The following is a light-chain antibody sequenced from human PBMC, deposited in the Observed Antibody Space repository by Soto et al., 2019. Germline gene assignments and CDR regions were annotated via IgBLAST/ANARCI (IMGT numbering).Light chain of an antibody. CDR1: QNVLFSSNNKNY. CDR3: QQYYATPHT. Sequence: DIVMTQSPDSLTVFLGERATINCKSSQNVLFSSNNKNYLAWYQQKPGQPPKLLFYWASTRESGVPDRFSGSGSGTDFTLNISNLQAEDVAVYYCQQYYATPHTFGQGTKLEI. J-gene: IGKJ2*01. CDR2: WAS. V-gene: IGKV4-1*01.